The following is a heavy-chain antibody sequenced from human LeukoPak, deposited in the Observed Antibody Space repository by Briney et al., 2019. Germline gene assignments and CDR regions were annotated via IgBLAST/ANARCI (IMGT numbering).Heavy chain of an antibody. CDR3: ARHPDYGDYPYDFDY. V-gene: IGHV4-39*01. CDR1: GGSISSSSYY. CDR2: IYYSGST. J-gene: IGHJ4*02. D-gene: IGHD4-17*01. Sequence: SETLSLTCTVSGGSISSSSYYWGWIRQPPGKGLEWNRRIYYSGSTYYNPSLKSRVTISVDTSKNQFSLKLSSVTAADTAVYYCARHPDYGDYPYDFDYWGQGTLVTVSS.